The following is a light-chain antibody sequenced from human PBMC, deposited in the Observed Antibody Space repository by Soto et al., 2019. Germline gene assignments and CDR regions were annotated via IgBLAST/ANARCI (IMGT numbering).Light chain of an antibody. CDR3: QQYGNSPNT. CDR2: GAS. V-gene: IGKV3-15*01. CDR1: QSVSNN. Sequence: EVVLTQSPVTLSVSPGERATLSCRASQSVSNNLAWYQQKPGQAPRLLIYGASTRATGIPARFSGSGSGTEFTLTISSLQSEDFAVYYCQQYGNSPNTFGQGTKLEIK. J-gene: IGKJ2*01.